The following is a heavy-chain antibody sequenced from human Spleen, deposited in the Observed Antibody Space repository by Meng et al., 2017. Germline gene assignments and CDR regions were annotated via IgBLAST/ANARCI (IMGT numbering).Heavy chain of an antibody. CDR1: GGSFRDYY. V-gene: IGHV4-34*01. CDR3: ARGPTTMAHDFDY. CDR2: INHSGST. J-gene: IGHJ4*02. Sequence: VQPQQWGAGLLKPSETLPLTCVVSGGSFRDYYWSWIRHPPGKGLEWIGEINHSGSTNYNPSLESRATISVDTSQNNLSLKLSSVTAADSAVYYCARGPTTMAHDFDYWGQGTLVTVSS. D-gene: IGHD4-11*01.